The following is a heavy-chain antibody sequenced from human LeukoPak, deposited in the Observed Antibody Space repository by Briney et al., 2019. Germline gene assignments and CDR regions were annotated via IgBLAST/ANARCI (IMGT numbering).Heavy chain of an antibody. V-gene: IGHV3-7*01. CDR1: GFTFSSYE. D-gene: IGHD6-19*01. J-gene: IGHJ6*03. CDR2: IKQDGSEK. Sequence: GGSLRLSCAASGFTFSSYEMNWVRQAPGKGLEWVANIKQDGSEKYYVDSVKGRFTISRDNAKNSLYLQMNSLRAEDTAVYYCARVGAVAGFHYYYYMDVWGKGTTVTVSS. CDR3: ARVGAVAGFHYYYYMDV.